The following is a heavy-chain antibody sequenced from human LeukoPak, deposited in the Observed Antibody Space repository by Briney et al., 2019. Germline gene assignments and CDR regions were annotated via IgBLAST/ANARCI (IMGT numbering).Heavy chain of an antibody. D-gene: IGHD2-2*01. CDR3: ASQGYCSSTSCWGWFDP. Sequence: PSETLSLTCTVSGGSISSYYWSWIRQPPGKGLEWIGYIYYSGSTNYNPSLKSRVTISVDTSKNQFSLKLSSVTAADTAVYYCASQGYCSSTSCWGWFDPWGQGTLITVSS. CDR2: IYYSGST. J-gene: IGHJ5*02. V-gene: IGHV4-59*01. CDR1: GGSISSYY.